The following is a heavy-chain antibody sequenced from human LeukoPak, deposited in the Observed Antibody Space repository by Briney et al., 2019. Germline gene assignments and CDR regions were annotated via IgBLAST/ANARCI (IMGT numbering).Heavy chain of an antibody. V-gene: IGHV3-33*06. CDR2: IWHDGSVE. Sequence: GRSLRLPCTASGFMFSRLGMQWVRQAPGEGLEWVAMIWHDGSVEEYADSVKGRFTISRDNSQNTLYLQMNSLRDDDTAVYYCAKEGDQFRGYLDAWGKGTTVTVSS. CDR3: AKEGDQFRGYLDA. J-gene: IGHJ6*03. D-gene: IGHD3-16*01. CDR1: GFMFSRLG.